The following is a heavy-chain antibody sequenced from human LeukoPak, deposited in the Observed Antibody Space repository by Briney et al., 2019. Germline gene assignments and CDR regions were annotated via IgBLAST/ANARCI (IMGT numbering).Heavy chain of an antibody. J-gene: IGHJ3*02. CDR1: GFTFDDYA. CDR2: ISGGGGST. Sequence: PGGSLRLSCAASGFTFDDYAMHWVRQAPGKGLEWVSLISGGGGSTYYADSVKGRFTISRDNSKNSLYLQMNSLRTEDTALYYCAKGKDYYDSSGYYYNAFDIWGQGTMVTVSS. CDR3: AKGKDYYDSSGYYYNAFDI. D-gene: IGHD3-22*01. V-gene: IGHV3-43*02.